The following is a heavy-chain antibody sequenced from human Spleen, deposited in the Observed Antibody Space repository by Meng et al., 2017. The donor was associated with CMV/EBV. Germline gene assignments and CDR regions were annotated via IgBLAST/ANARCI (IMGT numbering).Heavy chain of an antibody. CDR2: INPSGST. CDR1: GGSFGGYS. D-gene: IGHD1-26*01. J-gene: IGHJ4*02. V-gene: IGHV4-34*01. CDR3: ASHIVGAAYFDY. Sequence: LPCGVHGGSFGGYSWNWIRQSPGKGLEWIGEINPSGSTNYNPSLKSRVTMSVDTSKNQFSLRLSSVTAADTAVYYCASHIVGAAYFDYWGQGTLVTVSS.